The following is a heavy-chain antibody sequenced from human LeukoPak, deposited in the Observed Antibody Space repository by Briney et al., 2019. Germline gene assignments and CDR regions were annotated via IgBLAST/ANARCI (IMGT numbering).Heavy chain of an antibody. D-gene: IGHD5-18*01. CDR2: IYPGDSDT. V-gene: IGHV5-51*01. CDR1: GYSFTNSW. J-gene: IGHJ6*02. CDR3: ARIQSYDYYGMDV. Sequence: GESLKISCKGSGYSFTNSWIAWVRQMPGKGLEWMGIIYPGDSDTRYSPSFQGQVTISADKSISTAYLQWSSLKASDTAMYYCARIQSYDYYGMDVWGQGTTVTVSS.